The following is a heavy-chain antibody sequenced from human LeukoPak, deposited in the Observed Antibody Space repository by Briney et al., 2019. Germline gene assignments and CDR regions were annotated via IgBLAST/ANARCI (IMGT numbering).Heavy chain of an antibody. CDR2: IHVDANEI. J-gene: IGHJ3*02. V-gene: IGHV3-30*02. Sequence: GGSLRLSCAASGFTFSDEGMHWVRQAPGKGLEWVSFIHVDANEIYYADSVKGRFTISRDSSKNTLHLQMNSLRPDDTAVYYCARGGGIYYYDAFDIWGQGTMVTVSS. CDR3: ARGGGIYYYDAFDI. D-gene: IGHD3-22*01. CDR1: GFTFSDEG.